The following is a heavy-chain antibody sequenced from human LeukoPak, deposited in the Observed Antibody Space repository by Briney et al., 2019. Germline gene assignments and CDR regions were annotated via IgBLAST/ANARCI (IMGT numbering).Heavy chain of an antibody. D-gene: IGHD2/OR15-2a*01. CDR3: AQYLSRAFDY. Sequence: PGGSLRRSCVASGFTFNNNWMAWVPQAPGKGRGLVAHINHDGIHTGYVDSVKGRFTISRDNSKNSLYLQLNSLRAEDTAIYYCAQYLSRAFDYWGQGSLIPVSS. CDR1: GFTFNNNW. V-gene: IGHV3-7*01. CDR2: INHDGIHT. J-gene: IGHJ4*02.